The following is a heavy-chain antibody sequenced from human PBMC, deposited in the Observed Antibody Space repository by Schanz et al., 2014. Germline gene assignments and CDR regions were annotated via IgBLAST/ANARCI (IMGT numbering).Heavy chain of an antibody. D-gene: IGHD5-12*01. CDR2: IWYDGSNK. J-gene: IGHJ4*02. V-gene: IGHV3-33*08. CDR1: GFSFSDYG. Sequence: QVQLVESGGGVVQPGRSLRLSCAGSGFSFSDYGMHWVRQAPGKGLEWVAVIWYDGSNKDYADSVKGRFTISRDTAENSVYLQMNSLRAEDTAVYYCARDGYRNGRTFDHWGQGTRVTVSA. CDR3: ARDGYRNGRTFDH.